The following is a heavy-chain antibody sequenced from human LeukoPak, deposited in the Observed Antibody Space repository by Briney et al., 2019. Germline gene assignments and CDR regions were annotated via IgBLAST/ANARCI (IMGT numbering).Heavy chain of an antibody. D-gene: IGHD5-12*01. CDR3: ARGYGGYVNY. CDR2: IYYSGST. Sequence: SETLSLTCTVSGGSISSYYWSWIRQPPGKGLEWIGYIYYSGSTNYNPSLKSRVTISVDTSKNQFSLKLSSVTAADTAVYYCARGYGGYVNYWGQGTLVTASS. CDR1: GGSISSYY. V-gene: IGHV4-59*01. J-gene: IGHJ4*02.